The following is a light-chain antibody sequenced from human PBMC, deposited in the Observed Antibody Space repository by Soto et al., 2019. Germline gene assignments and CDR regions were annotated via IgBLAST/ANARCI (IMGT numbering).Light chain of an antibody. CDR2: DVS. CDR1: SSDVGGYNY. CDR3: SSYTRSTHVI. J-gene: IGLJ2*01. V-gene: IGLV2-14*01. Sequence: QSALTQPASVSGPPGQSITISCTGTSSDVGGYNYVSWYQQHPGKAPKLMIYDVSNRPSGVSNRFSGSKSGNTASLTISGLQAEDEADYYCSSYTRSTHVIFGGGTKLTVL.